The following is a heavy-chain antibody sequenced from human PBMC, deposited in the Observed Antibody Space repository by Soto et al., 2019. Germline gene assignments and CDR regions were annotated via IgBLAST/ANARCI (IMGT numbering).Heavy chain of an antibody. CDR2: VSGNGGST. D-gene: IGHD4-17*01. V-gene: IGHV3-23*01. J-gene: IGHJ4*02. CDR3: ATSNYGERD. CDR1: GFTLSNFG. Sequence: EGQVLESGGGLVQPGGYLRLTCVASGFTLSNFGMSWVRQAPGKGLEWVSFVSGNGGSTYYIDSVKGRFTISRDSSTNTVRLQMNSLRAEDTAVYYCATSNYGERDWGQGALVTVSS.